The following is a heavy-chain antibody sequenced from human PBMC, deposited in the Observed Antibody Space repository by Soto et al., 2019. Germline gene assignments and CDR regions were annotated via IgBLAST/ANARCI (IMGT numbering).Heavy chain of an antibody. J-gene: IGHJ4*02. CDR3: ARHGSMGALRWLNFDY. Sequence: GESLKISCKGSGYSFTSYWIGWVRQMPGKGLEWMGNIYPGDSDTRNSPSFQGQVTISADKSISTAYLQWNSLKASDTAKYYCARHGSMGALRWLNFDYWGQGTLVTVSS. D-gene: IGHD4-17*01. CDR1: GYSFTSYW. V-gene: IGHV5-51*01. CDR2: IYPGDSDT.